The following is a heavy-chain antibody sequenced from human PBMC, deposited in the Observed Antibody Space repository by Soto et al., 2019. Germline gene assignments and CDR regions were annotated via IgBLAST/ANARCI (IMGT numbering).Heavy chain of an antibody. J-gene: IGHJ6*02. V-gene: IGHV4-39*01. CDR2: IYYSGST. D-gene: IGHD2-2*02. CDR3: ARRSCSSTSCYNYYGMDV. CDR1: GGSISSSSYY. Sequence: QLQLQESGPGLVKPSETLSLTCTVSGGSISSSSYYWGWIRQPPGKGLEWIGSIYYSGSTYYNPSLKSRVTISVDTSKNQFSLKLSSVTAADTAVYYCARRSCSSTSCYNYYGMDVWGQGTTVTVSS.